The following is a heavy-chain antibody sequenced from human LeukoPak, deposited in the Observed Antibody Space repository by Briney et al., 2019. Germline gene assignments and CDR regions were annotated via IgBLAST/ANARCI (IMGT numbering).Heavy chain of an antibody. D-gene: IGHD3-3*01. CDR2: IKEDGNEK. CDR1: GFTFSSYW. CDR3: ARDRNTDFWSGYYTNYFDY. V-gene: IGHV3-7*01. J-gene: IGHJ4*02. Sequence: PGGSLRLSCAASGFTFSSYWMSWVRQAPGKGLEWVASIKEDGNEKFHEDSVKGRFTISRDNAKNSLFLQMNSLRAEDTAVYYCARDRNTDFWSGYYTNYFDYWGQGTLVTVSS.